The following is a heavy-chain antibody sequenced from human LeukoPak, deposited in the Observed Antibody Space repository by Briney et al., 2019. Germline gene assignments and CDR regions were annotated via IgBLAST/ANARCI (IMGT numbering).Heavy chain of an antibody. Sequence: ASVKVSCKASDYTLLTYGITWVRQAPGQGLEWMGWISTYNGNTHYAQKLQGRVTTTTDTSTRTAYMELRSLTSNDTGIYYCARPAKGAYYYYYMDVWGRGTTVTVSS. CDR2: ISTYNGNT. CDR3: ARPAKGAYYYYYMDV. D-gene: IGHD2-2*01. CDR1: DYTLLTYG. J-gene: IGHJ6*03. V-gene: IGHV1-18*01.